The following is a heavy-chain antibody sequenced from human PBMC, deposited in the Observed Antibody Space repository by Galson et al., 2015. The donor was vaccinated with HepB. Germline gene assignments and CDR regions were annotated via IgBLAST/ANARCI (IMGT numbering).Heavy chain of an antibody. V-gene: IGHV3-48*02. Sequence: SLRLSCAASGFTFSSYSMNWVRQAPGKGLEWVLYISSSSSIIYYADSVKGRFTISRDNAKNSLYLQMNSLRDEDTAVYYCARRRLHGGYYGMDVWGQGTTVTVSS. CDR1: GFTFSSYS. CDR3: ARRRLHGGYYGMDV. CDR2: ISSSSSII. J-gene: IGHJ6*02. D-gene: IGHD4-17*01.